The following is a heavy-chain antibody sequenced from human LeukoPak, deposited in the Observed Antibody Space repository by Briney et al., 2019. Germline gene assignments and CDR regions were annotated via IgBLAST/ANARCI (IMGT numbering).Heavy chain of an antibody. Sequence: GGSLRLSCAASGFTFSSCGMHWARQAPGKGLEWVALIWYDGSNKYYADSVKGRFTVSRDNSKNTLYLQMNSLRAEDTAVYYCARDQERGYSFSFAWGQGTLVTVSS. J-gene: IGHJ4*02. CDR3: ARDQERGYSFSFA. CDR2: IWYDGSNK. D-gene: IGHD1-1*01. V-gene: IGHV3-33*01. CDR1: GFTFSSCG.